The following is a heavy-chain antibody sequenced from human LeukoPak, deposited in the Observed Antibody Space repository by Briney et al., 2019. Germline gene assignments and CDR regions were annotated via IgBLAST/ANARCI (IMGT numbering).Heavy chain of an antibody. V-gene: IGHV4-39*01. CDR3: ARLGFCTRTSCP. Sequence: SETLSLTCTVSGGSVGSSTYYWGWTRQPPGKGLEWIASIAYSGSTYNPSLKSRVTISVDTSKNQFSLKLSSVTAADTAVYYCARLGFCTRTSCPWGQGTLVTLSS. J-gene: IGHJ5*02. D-gene: IGHD2-2*01. CDR1: GGSVGSSTYY. CDR2: IAYSGST.